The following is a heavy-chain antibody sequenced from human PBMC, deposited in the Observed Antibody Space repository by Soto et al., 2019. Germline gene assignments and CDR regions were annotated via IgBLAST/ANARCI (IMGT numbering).Heavy chain of an antibody. J-gene: IGHJ4*02. CDR1: CGSISGGGYY. CDR3: ARLYSGYDSDY. D-gene: IGHD5-12*01. CDR2: IYYSGST. Sequence: PSETLSLTCTVSCGSISGGGYYWSWIRQHPGKGLEWIGYIYYSGSTYYNPSLKSRVTISVDTSKNQFSLKLSSVTAADTAVYYCARLYSGYDSDYWGQGTLVTVSS. V-gene: IGHV4-31*03.